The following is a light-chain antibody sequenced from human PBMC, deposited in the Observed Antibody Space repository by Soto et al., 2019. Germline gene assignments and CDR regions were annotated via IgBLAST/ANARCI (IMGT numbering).Light chain of an antibody. CDR2: AAS. CDR1: QGISSY. V-gene: IGKV1D-8*03. Sequence: VIWVTPSPSLLSASTGDRVTIRCRMSQGISSYLAWYQQKPGKAPELLIYAASTLQSGVPSRFSGSGSGTEFTLTISSLQPDDFATYYCQHYNSYSEAFGQGTKVDIK. J-gene: IGKJ1*01. CDR3: QHYNSYSEA.